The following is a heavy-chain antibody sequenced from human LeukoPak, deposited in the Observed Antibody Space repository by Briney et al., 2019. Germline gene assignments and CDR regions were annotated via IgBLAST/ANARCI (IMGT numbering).Heavy chain of an antibody. D-gene: IGHD3-22*01. CDR3: ASNHGYDSRNWFDP. Sequence: SETLNLTCTASGGSFSSGGYYWVWHRQRPGQGRKRFVYIYYSRSTYYSPSLERRVTKSVDTSKNQFSLKLSSVTAADTAVCYCASNHGYDSRNWFDPWGQGTLVSVSS. V-gene: IGHV4-30-4*08. CDR2: IYYSRST. J-gene: IGHJ5*02. CDR1: GGSFSSGGYY.